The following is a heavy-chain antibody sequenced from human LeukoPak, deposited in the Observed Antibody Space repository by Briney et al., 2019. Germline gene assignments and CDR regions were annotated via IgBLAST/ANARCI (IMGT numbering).Heavy chain of an antibody. Sequence: SETLSLTCAVSGGSISSGGYSWSWIRQPPGKGLEWIGYIYHSGSTYYNPSLKSRVTISVDTSKNQFSLKLSSVTAADPAVYYCARRGYSSGWYYFDYWGQGTLVTVSS. D-gene: IGHD6-19*01. CDR1: GGSISSGGYS. V-gene: IGHV4-30-2*01. CDR2: IYHSGST. J-gene: IGHJ4*02. CDR3: ARRGYSSGWYYFDY.